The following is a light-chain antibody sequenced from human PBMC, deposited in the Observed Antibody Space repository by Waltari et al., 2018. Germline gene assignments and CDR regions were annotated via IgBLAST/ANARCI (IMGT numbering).Light chain of an antibody. CDR1: QSVGRT. Sequence: EIVLTQSPGTLSLSPGERATLSCRASQSVGRTLAWYQQKPGQAPRLLIYGASNRATGTPDRFSGGGSGTDFSLTISRLDPADFAVYYCQHYVRLPVAFGQGTTVEIK. J-gene: IGKJ1*01. CDR3: QHYVRLPVA. V-gene: IGKV3-20*01. CDR2: GAS.